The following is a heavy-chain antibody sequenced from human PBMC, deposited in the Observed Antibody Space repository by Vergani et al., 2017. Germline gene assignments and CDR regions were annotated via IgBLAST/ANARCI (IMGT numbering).Heavy chain of an antibody. CDR1: GGTFSSYA. J-gene: IGHJ4*02. Sequence: QVQLVQSGAEVKKPGSSVKVSCKASGGTFSSYAISWVRQAPGQGLEWMGGIIPIFGTANYAQKFQGRVTITAAESTSPAYMELSSLRSEDPAVYYCASRVSNESSGYYLDYWGQGTLVTVSS. CDR2: IIPIFGTA. V-gene: IGHV1-69*12. D-gene: IGHD3-22*01. CDR3: ASRVSNESSGYYLDY.